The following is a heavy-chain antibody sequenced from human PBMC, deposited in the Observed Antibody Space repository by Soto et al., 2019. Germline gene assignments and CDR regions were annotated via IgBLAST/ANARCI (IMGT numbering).Heavy chain of an antibody. CDR1: GGSISSYY. CDR3: ARAPLWYYYDSSGTGAFDI. D-gene: IGHD3-22*01. CDR2: IYYSGST. V-gene: IGHV4-59*01. Sequence: PSETLSLTCTVSGGSISSYYWSWIRQPPGKGLEWIGYIYYSGSTNYNPSLKSRVTISVDTSKNQFSLKLSSVTAADTAVYYCARAPLWYYYDSSGTGAFDIWGQGTMVTVSS. J-gene: IGHJ3*02.